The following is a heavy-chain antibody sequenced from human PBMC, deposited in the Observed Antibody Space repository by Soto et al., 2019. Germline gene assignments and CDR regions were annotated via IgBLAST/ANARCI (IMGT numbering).Heavy chain of an antibody. CDR3: ARDEMIVAGYFDY. V-gene: IGHV3-33*01. Sequence: QVQLVEFGGGVVQPGRSLRLSCAASGFTFSSYGMHWVRQAPGKGLEWVAVIWYDGSNKYYADSVKGRFTISRDNSKNTLYLQMNSLRAEDTAVYYCARDEMIVAGYFDYWGQGTLVTVSS. CDR2: IWYDGSNK. D-gene: IGHD3-22*01. J-gene: IGHJ4*02. CDR1: GFTFSSYG.